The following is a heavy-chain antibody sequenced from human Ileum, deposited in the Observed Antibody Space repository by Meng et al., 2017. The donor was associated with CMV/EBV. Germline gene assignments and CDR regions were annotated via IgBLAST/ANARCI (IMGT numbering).Heavy chain of an antibody. CDR1: GGAFNDYH. J-gene: IGHJ4*02. D-gene: IGHD3-3*01. Sequence: QVPLQESGPGLVKPSETLPLTCTVPGGAFNDYHWTWIRQSAGKGLEWIGRIASSGTTYLNPSLESRISMSVDKAKNQFSLKLISVTAADTALYFCARGIHDFWSGTYFDYWGQGLLVTVSS. CDR3: ARGIHDFWSGTYFDY. V-gene: IGHV4-4*07. CDR2: IASSGTT.